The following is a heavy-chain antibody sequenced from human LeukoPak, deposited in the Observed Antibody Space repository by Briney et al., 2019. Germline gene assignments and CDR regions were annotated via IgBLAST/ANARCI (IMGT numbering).Heavy chain of an antibody. CDR1: GSTFSSYA. Sequence: PGGSLRLSCAASGSTFSSYAMHWVRQAPGKGLEYVSAISSNGGSTYYANSVKGRFTISRDNSKNTLCLQMGSLRAEDMAVYYCAREMITFGGVKPVLENGMDVWGQGTTVTVSS. CDR2: ISSNGGST. V-gene: IGHV3-64*01. CDR3: AREMITFGGVKPVLENGMDV. D-gene: IGHD3-16*01. J-gene: IGHJ6*02.